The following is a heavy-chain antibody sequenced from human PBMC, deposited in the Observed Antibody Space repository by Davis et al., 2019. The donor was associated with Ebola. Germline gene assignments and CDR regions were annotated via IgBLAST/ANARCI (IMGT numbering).Heavy chain of an antibody. D-gene: IGHD3-22*01. CDR3: ASPSGYLKY. CDR2: INHSGST. CDR1: GGSISSGGYY. V-gene: IGHV4-39*07. Sequence: SETLSLACTVSGGSISSGGYYWSWIRQPPGKGLEWIGEINHSGSTNSNPSLKGRVSMSVDTSKNQFSLKLRSVTAADTAVYYCASPSGYLKYWGQGTLVTVSS. J-gene: IGHJ4*02.